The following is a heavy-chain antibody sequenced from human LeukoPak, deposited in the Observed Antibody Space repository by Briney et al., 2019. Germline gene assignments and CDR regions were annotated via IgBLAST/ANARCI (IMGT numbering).Heavy chain of an antibody. J-gene: IGHJ4*02. CDR1: GGSFSGYY. CDR2: INHSGST. V-gene: IGHV4-34*01. CDR3: ARITPHYYGFLGMVY. D-gene: IGHD3-10*01. Sequence: SETLSLTCAVYGGSFSGYYWSWIRQPPGKGLEWIGEINHSGSTNYNPSLKSRVTISVDTSKNQFSLKLSSVTAADTAVYYCARITPHYYGFLGMVYWGQGTLVTVSS.